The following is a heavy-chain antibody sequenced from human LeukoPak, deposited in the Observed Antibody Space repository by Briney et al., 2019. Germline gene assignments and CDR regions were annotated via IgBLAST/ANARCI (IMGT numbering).Heavy chain of an antibody. CDR2: IKQDGSEK. V-gene: IGHV3-7*01. D-gene: IGHD3-10*01. Sequence: GGSLRLSCAASGFTFSSYWMSWVRQAPGKGLEWVANIKQDGSEKYYVDSVKGRFTISRDNAKNSLYLQMNSLRAEDTAVYYCAGEFYGSGSLLDYWGQGTLVTVSS. J-gene: IGHJ4*02. CDR3: AGEFYGSGSLLDY. CDR1: GFTFSSYW.